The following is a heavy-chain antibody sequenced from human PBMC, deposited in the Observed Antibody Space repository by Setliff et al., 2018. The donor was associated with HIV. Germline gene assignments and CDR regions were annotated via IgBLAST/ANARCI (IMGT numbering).Heavy chain of an antibody. CDR1: GYTFTSYY. CDR3: ARDYGLGGSHSDAFDI. V-gene: IGHV1-69*05. J-gene: IGHJ3*02. Sequence: VASVKVSCKASGYTFTSYYMHWVRQAPGQGLEWMGGIIPIFGTANYAQKFQGRVTITTDESTSTAYMELSSLRSEDTAVYYCARDYGLGGSHSDAFDIWGQGTMVTVSS. D-gene: IGHD1-26*01. CDR2: IIPIFGTA.